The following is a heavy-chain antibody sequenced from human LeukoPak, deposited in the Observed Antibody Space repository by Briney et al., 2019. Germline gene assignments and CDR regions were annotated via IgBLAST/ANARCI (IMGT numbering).Heavy chain of an antibody. CDR2: MNPNRGNT. CDR1: GYTFTSYD. Sequence: ASVKVSCKASGYTFTSYDINWVRQATGQGLEWMGWMNPNRGNTGYAQKFQGGVTITRNTSISTAYTELSSLRSEDTAVYYWARAGRYCSGGSCSHYMNVWGKGTTVTVSS. V-gene: IGHV1-8*03. J-gene: IGHJ6*03. CDR3: ARAGRYCSGGSCSHYMNV. D-gene: IGHD2-15*01.